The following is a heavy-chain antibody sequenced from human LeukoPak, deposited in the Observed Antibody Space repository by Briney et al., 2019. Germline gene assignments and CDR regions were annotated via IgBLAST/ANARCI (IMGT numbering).Heavy chain of an antibody. CDR2: IYTRGST. D-gene: IGHD6-6*01. Sequence: SETLSLTCTVSGGSISSGTYFWSWIRQPAGKGLEWIGHIYTRGSTTYNPSLKSRVTMSIDMSKNQFSLKLSSVTAADTAVYYCARVGEQLVGVRYYYYMDVWGKGTTVTVSS. CDR1: GGSISSGTYF. CDR3: ARVGEQLVGVRYYYYMDV. J-gene: IGHJ6*03. V-gene: IGHV4-61*09.